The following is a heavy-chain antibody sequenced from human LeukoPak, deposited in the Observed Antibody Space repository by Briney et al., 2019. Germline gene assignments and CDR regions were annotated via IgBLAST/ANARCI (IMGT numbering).Heavy chain of an antibody. Sequence: GGSLRLSCAASGFTFSSYWMSWVRQAPGKGLEWVGRIKSKTDGGTTDYAAPVKGRFTISRDDSKNTLYLQMNSLKTEDTAVYYCTTDQVDFLDAFDIWGQGTMVTVSS. CDR2: IKSKTDGGTT. CDR3: TTDQVDFLDAFDI. D-gene: IGHD3-3*01. V-gene: IGHV3-15*01. CDR1: GFTFSSYW. J-gene: IGHJ3*02.